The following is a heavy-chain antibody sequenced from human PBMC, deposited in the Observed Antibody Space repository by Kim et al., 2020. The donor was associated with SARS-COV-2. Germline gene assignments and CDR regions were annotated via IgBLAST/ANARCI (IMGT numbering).Heavy chain of an antibody. J-gene: IGHJ5*02. CDR1: GGSFSGYY. V-gene: IGHV4-34*01. Sequence: SETLSLTCAVYGGSFSGYYWSWIRQPPGKGLEWIGEINHSGSTNYNPSLKSRVTISVDTSKNQFSLKLSSVTAADTAVYYCAREDTMVRGVIANWFDPLGQGTLVTVSS. CDR3: AREDTMVRGVIANWFDP. CDR2: INHSGST. D-gene: IGHD3-10*01.